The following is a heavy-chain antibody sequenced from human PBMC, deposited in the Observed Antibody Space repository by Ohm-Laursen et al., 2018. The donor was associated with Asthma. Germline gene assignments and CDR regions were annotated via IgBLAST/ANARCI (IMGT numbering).Heavy chain of an antibody. Sequence: SLRLSCTASGFTFSDYAMHWVRQAPGKGLEWVSAISASGVTTYYADSVKGRFTISRDDSKNTLYLQMTSLRAEDTAVYYCTKLKLGGTTGYRNWFDPWGQGTLVTVSS. J-gene: IGHJ5*02. D-gene: IGHD1-26*01. CDR1: GFTFSDYA. V-gene: IGHV3-23*01. CDR3: TKLKLGGTTGYRNWFDP. CDR2: ISASGVTT.